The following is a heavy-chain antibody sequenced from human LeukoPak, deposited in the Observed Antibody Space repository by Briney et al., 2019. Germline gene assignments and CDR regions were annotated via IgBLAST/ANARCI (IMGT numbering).Heavy chain of an antibody. CDR3: AGTIVVVPAAIRSDAFDI. Sequence: SETLSLTCTVSGGSISSYYWSWIRQPAGKGLEWIGRIYTSGSTNYNPSLESRVTMSVDTSKNQFSLKLSSVTAADTAVYYCAGTIVVVPAAIRSDAFDIWGQGTMVTVSS. V-gene: IGHV4-4*07. D-gene: IGHD2-2*02. J-gene: IGHJ3*02. CDR2: IYTSGST. CDR1: GGSISSYY.